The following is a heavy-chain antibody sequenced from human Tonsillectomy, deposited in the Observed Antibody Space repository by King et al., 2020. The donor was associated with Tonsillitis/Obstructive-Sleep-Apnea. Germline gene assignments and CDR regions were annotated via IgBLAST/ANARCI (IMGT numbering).Heavy chain of an antibody. D-gene: IGHD2-2*01. CDR3: ANNPDCSSTSCAEYYYYYYMDV. Sequence: QLVQSGGGLVQPGGSLRLSCAASGFTFSSYAMSWVRQAPGKGLEWVSAMSGSGGSTYYADSVKGRFTISRDNSKNTLYLQMNSLRAEDTAVYYCANNPDCSSTSCAEYYYYYYMDVWGKGTTVTVSS. J-gene: IGHJ6*03. CDR2: MSGSGGST. V-gene: IGHV3-23*04. CDR1: GFTFSSYA.